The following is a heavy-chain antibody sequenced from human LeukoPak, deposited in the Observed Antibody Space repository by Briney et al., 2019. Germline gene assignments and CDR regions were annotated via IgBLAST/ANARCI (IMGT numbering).Heavy chain of an antibody. Sequence: RRCLRLSFAASGLAFSDYWMRWGRQGPWEWLLWVAHINTDGSATTYGDAAKGRFTVSRDNANNTLSLEMNSLRVEDTAVYYCARGTAAAAGIDYWGQGTLVTVSS. CDR3: ARGTAAAAGIDY. D-gene: IGHD6-13*01. CDR2: INTDGSAT. J-gene: IGHJ4*02. CDR1: GLAFSDYW. V-gene: IGHV3-74*01.